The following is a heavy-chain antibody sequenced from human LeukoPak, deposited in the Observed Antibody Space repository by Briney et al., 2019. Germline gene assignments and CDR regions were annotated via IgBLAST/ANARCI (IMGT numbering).Heavy chain of an antibody. CDR2: IYSSGTT. Sequence: SETLSFTCSVSGDSISSSSYYWAWIRQPPGKGLEWIGSIYSSGTTYYNPSLKSRLTISVDTSKNHFSLKLSSVTAADTAVYYCATISSTHSLIWGQGTLVTVSS. V-gene: IGHV4-39*02. D-gene: IGHD5/OR15-5a*01. CDR3: ATISSTHSLI. J-gene: IGHJ4*02. CDR1: GDSISSSSYY.